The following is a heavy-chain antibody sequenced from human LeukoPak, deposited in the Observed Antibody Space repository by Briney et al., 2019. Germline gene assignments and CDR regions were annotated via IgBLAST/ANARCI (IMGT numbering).Heavy chain of an antibody. J-gene: IGHJ6*02. CDR2: ISAYNDNT. V-gene: IGHV1-18*01. Sequence: ASVKVSCKASGYTFTSYGISWVRQAPGQGLEWRGWISAYNDNTNYTQKLQGRVTMTTDTSTSTAYMELRSLRSDDTAVYYCARDWVSLRGYYYGMDVWGQGTTVTVSS. D-gene: IGHD5/OR15-5a*01. CDR1: GYTFTSYG. CDR3: ARDWVSLRGYYYGMDV.